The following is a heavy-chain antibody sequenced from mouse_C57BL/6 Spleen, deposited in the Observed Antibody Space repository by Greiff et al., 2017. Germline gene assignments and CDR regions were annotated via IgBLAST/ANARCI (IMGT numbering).Heavy chain of an antibody. CDR1: GYTFTDYY. CDR3: ARSDGNYALGY. J-gene: IGHJ4*01. Sequence: VQLQQSGPELVKPGASVKISCKASGYTFTDYYMNWVKQSHGKSLEWIGDINPNNGGTSYNQKFKGKATLTVDKSSSTAYMELRSLTSEDSAVYYCARSDGNYALGYWGQGTSVTVSS. CDR2: INPNNGGT. V-gene: IGHV1-26*01. D-gene: IGHD2-1*01.